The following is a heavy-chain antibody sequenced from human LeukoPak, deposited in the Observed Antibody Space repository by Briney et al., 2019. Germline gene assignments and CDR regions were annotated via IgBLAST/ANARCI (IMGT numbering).Heavy chain of an antibody. CDR1: GFTFSSKW. CDR3: ARDGSEEWPIGY. D-gene: IGHD3-10*01. J-gene: IGHJ4*02. V-gene: IGHV3-7*01. Sequence: GGSLRLSCAASGFTFSSKWMSWVRQAPGKGPEWVANIKYDGSEKYYVDSVKGRFTISRDNAKNSLYLQMNSLRAEDTAVYYCARDGSEEWPIGYWGQGTLVTVSS. CDR2: IKYDGSEK.